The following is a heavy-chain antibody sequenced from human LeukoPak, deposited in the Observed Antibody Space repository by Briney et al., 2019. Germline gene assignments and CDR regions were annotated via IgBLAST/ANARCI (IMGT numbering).Heavy chain of an antibody. J-gene: IGHJ4*02. D-gene: IGHD6-13*01. CDR3: AKDGIAAADEGRYFGY. Sequence: GRSLRLSCAASGFTFDDYAMHWVRQAPGKGLEWVSGISWNSGSIGYADSVKGRFTISRDNAKNSLYLQMNSLRAEDTALYYCAKDGIAAADEGRYFGYWGQGTLVTVSS. CDR1: GFTFDDYA. V-gene: IGHV3-9*01. CDR2: ISWNSGSI.